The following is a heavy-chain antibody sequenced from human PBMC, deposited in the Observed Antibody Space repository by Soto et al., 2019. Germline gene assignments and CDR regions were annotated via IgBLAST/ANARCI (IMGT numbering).Heavy chain of an antibody. Sequence: EVQLVESGGGLVQPGGSLRLSCAASGFTFSHYSMNWVRQAPGKGLEWVSYISSSSYTMNYADSVKGRFTTSRDNDKTLLLLPMSSLRVVHITVYYWARDVRYWCPGGPVSVSS. V-gene: IGHV3-48*01. D-gene: IGHD3-10*02. J-gene: IGHJ4*02. CDR1: GFTFSHYS. CDR2: ISSSSYTM. CDR3: ARDVRY.